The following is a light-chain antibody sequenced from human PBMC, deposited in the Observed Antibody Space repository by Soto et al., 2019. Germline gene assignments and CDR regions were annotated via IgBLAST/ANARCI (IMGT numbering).Light chain of an antibody. V-gene: IGLV2-8*01. CDR3: SSYACSNNLV. CDR2: EVS. J-gene: IGLJ2*01. Sequence: QSVLTQPPSASGSPGQSVAISCTGTNSDVGGYNYVSWYQQHPGKAPKLIIYEVSKRPSGVPDRFSGSKSGNTASLTVSGLQAEDESDYYCSSYACSNNLVFGGGTKVTVL. CDR1: NSDVGGYNY.